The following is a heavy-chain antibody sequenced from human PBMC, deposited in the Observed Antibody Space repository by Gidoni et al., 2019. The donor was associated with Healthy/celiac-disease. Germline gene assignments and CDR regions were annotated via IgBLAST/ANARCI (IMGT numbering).Heavy chain of an antibody. CDR3: ARDRIPGYYYYGMDV. CDR2: ISSGGSTI. V-gene: IGHV3-48*03. J-gene: IGHJ6*02. CDR1: GFTFSSYA. D-gene: IGHD2-2*02. Sequence: EVQLVESGGGLVQPGGSLRLSCAASGFTFSSYAMNWVRQAPGKGQEWVSYISSGGSTIYYADSVKGRFTISRDNAKNSLYLQMNSLRAEDTAVYYCARDRIPGYYYYGMDVWGQGTTVTVSS.